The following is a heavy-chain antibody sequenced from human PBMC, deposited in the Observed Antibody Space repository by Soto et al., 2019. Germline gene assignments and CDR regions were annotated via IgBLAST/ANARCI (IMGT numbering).Heavy chain of an antibody. CDR2: IYYTGTT. D-gene: IGHD1-26*01. CDR3: ARQKWEQPKRFDP. J-gene: IGHJ5*02. Sequence: QLQLQESGPGLVKPSETLSLTCSLSGGAISDARFYWGWIRQSPGRGLEWIGSIYYTGTTFFNPSLQSRVTISVDTSENQFSLKLYSVTAADTALYFCARQKWEQPKRFDPWGQGTLVIVSP. CDR1: GGAISDARFY. V-gene: IGHV4-39*01.